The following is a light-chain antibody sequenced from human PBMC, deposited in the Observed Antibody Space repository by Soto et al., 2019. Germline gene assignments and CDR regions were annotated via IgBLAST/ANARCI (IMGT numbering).Light chain of an antibody. Sequence: EIVLTQSPGTLSLSPGERATLSCRASQRVSGNFLGWYQQKPGQAPRLLIYGASTRATGIPARFSGSGRGSGTDFTLTISSLQPEDFAVYYCQQGYNLPITFGQGTRLEIK. CDR3: QQGYNLPIT. J-gene: IGKJ5*01. V-gene: IGKV3D-7*01. CDR1: QRVSGNF. CDR2: GAS.